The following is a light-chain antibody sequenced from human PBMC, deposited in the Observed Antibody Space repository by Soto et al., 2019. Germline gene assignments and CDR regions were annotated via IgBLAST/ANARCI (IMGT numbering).Light chain of an antibody. Sequence: QSVLTQPPSASGTPGQRLTISCSGSSSNIGSNYVYWYQHLPATAPKLLVSGDNQRPAGVPDRFSGAKSGTYASLVISGLQPEDGADYYCARRDASLHAWVFGGGTKLTVL. J-gene: IGLJ3*02. V-gene: IGLV1-47*02. CDR1: SSNIGSNY. CDR3: ARRDASLHAWV. CDR2: GDN.